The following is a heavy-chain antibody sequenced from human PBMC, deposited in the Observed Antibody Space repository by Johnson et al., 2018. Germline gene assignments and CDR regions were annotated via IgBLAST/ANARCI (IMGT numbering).Heavy chain of an antibody. CDR2: IIPMFGKP. CDR3: AKDGGVGVALRYTDV. D-gene: IGHD3-16*01. Sequence: QVQLVQSGAEVTKPGSSVTVSCKASGTNFRSFTFSWVRQAPGQGLEWMGGIIPMFGKPIYAQKFQGRLTISADESTSTAYLELSGLGSGDTAIYYCAKDGGVGVALRYTDVWGRGTAVTVSS. J-gene: IGHJ6*03. CDR1: GTNFRSFT. V-gene: IGHV1-69*12.